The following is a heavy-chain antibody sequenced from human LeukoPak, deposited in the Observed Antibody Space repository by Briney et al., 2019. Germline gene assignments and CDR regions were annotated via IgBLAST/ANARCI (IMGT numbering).Heavy chain of an antibody. CDR1: GAPISSYY. V-gene: IGHV4-4*07. Sequence: SETLSLTCTVSGAPISSYYWNWIRQPAGKGLEWIGRIYTSGSTNYNPSLKSRVTISVDTSKNQFSLKLSSVTAADTAVYYCARGLGDYTQFDYWGQGTLVTVSS. CDR3: ARGLGDYTQFDY. J-gene: IGHJ4*02. D-gene: IGHD4-11*01. CDR2: IYTSGST.